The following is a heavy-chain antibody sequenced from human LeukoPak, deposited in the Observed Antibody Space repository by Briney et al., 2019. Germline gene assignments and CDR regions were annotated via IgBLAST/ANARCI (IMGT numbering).Heavy chain of an antibody. D-gene: IGHD6-19*01. CDR1: GFTFGDYA. V-gene: IGHV3-49*05. CDR2: IRSKAYGGTP. Sequence: KPGGSLRLSCIASGFTFGDYALSWFRQAPGKGLEWVGFIRSKAYGGTPEYAASVKDKFTISRDDSKSIAYLQMNSLKTEDTAVYYCTRDPYSSGWYVDYWGQGTLVTVSS. CDR3: TRDPYSSGWYVDY. J-gene: IGHJ4*02.